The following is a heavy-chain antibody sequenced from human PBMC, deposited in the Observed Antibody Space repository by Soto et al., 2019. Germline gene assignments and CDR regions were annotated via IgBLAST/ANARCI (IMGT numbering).Heavy chain of an antibody. J-gene: IGHJ6*02. CDR3: ARGSRELRFGAWSKRYGMDV. CDR2: IYTSGST. V-gene: IGHV4-4*07. D-gene: IGHD3-3*01. Sequence: SETLSLTCTVSGGSISSYYWSWIRQPAGKGLEWIGRIYTSGSTNYNPSLKSRVTMSVDTSKNQFSLKLSSVTAADTAVYYRARGSRELRFGAWSKRYGMDVWGQGTTVTVSS. CDR1: GGSISSYY.